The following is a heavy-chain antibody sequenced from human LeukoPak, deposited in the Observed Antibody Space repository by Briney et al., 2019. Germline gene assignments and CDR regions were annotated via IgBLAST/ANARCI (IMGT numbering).Heavy chain of an antibody. D-gene: IGHD3-10*01. V-gene: IGHV4-4*02. CDR2: IHDSGTT. CDR1: GASITSSHW. Sequence: PSGTLSLACAVSGASITSSHWWSWARQPPGKGLEWIGEIHDSGTTNYKPSLKSRVTISVDTSKNQFSLKLSSVTAADTAVYYCARGRRWASAITMVRGVIDFDYWGQGTLVTVSS. CDR3: ARGRRWASAITMVRGVIDFDY. J-gene: IGHJ4*02.